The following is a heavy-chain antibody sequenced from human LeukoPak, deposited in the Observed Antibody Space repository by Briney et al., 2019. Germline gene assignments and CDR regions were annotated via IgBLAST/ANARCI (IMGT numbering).Heavy chain of an antibody. CDR3: ASHYASGGLVTYYFDY. Sequence: GGSLRLSCVVSGFTFKTYSMNWVRQAPGKGPEWVSSISSGGTYVDYADSVKGRFTISRDNSKNTLFLQVNSLRAEDTAVYYCASHYASGGLVTYYFDYWGQGTLVTVSS. V-gene: IGHV3-21*04. CDR2: ISSGGTYV. CDR1: GFTFKTYS. J-gene: IGHJ4*02. D-gene: IGHD3-16*01.